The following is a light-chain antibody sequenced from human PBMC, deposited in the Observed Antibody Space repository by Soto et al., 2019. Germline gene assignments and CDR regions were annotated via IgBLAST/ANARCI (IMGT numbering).Light chain of an antibody. J-gene: IGKJ1*01. CDR1: QGIISY. V-gene: IGKV1-8*01. CDR3: QQYYSYPTT. Sequence: ATRMTQSPSSLSASTGDRVTITCRASQGIISYLAWYQQKPGKAPKLLIYAASTLQSGVPSRFSGSGSGTDFTLTISCLQSEDFATYYCQQYYSYPTTFGQGTKV. CDR2: AAS.